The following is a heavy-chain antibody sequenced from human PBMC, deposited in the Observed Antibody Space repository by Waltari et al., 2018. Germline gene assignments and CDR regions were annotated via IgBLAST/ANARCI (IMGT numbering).Heavy chain of an antibody. D-gene: IGHD3-22*01. CDR1: GGTFSSYT. V-gene: IGHV1-69*08. J-gene: IGHJ4*02. Sequence: QVQLVQSGAEVKKPGSSVKVSCKASGGTFSSYTISWVRQAPGQGLEWMGRSIPSRGIANSAQNFQGRVTITADKSTSTAYMELSSLRSEDTAVYYCARDPGDSSGYYFYYFDYWGQGTLVTVSS. CDR3: ARDPGDSSGYYFYYFDY. CDR2: SIPSRGIA.